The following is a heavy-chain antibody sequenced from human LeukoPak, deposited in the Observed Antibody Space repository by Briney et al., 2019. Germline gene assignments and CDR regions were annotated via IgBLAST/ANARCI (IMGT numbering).Heavy chain of an antibody. CDR1: GGSNSSGSYY. Sequence: SQTLSLTCTVSGGSNSSGSYYWSWIRQPAGKGLEWIGRIYTSGSTNYNPSLKSRVTISVDTSKNQFSLKLSSVTAADTAVYYCARGIPVYSYGHWGQGTLVTVSS. J-gene: IGHJ4*02. CDR3: ARGIPVYSYGH. V-gene: IGHV4-61*02. CDR2: IYTSGST. D-gene: IGHD5-18*01.